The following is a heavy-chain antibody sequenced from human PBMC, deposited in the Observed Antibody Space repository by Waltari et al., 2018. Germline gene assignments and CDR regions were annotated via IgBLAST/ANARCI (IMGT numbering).Heavy chain of an antibody. D-gene: IGHD5-12*01. CDR3: ARLLGDGYNLGDFDY. CDR1: GGSITSSSYY. CDR2: IYYSGST. Sequence: QLQLQESGPGLVKPSETRSLTCTVSGGSITSSSYYLGWIRQPPGKGLEWIGSIYYSGSTYYNPSLKSRVTISVDTSKNQFSLKLSSVTAADTAVYYCARLLGDGYNLGDFDYWGQGTLVTVSS. V-gene: IGHV4-39*01. J-gene: IGHJ4*02.